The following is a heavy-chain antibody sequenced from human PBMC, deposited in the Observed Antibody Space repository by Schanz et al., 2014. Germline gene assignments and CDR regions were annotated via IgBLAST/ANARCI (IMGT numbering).Heavy chain of an antibody. D-gene: IGHD6-19*01. CDR2: LNPNSGNT. CDR3: ARGTWAVAGFYSYYGMDV. J-gene: IGHJ6*02. V-gene: IGHV1-8*01. CDR1: GYTFTSYD. Sequence: QVQLVQSGAEVKKPGASVKVSCKASGYTFTSYDINWVRQATGQGLEWMGWLNPNSGNTGYAQQFQGRVTMTRNTSISTAYMELSSLRSEDTAVYYCARGTWAVAGFYSYYGMDVWGQGTTVTVSS.